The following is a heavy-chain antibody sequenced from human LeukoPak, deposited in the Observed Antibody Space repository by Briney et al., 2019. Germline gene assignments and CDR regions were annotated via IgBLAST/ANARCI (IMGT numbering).Heavy chain of an antibody. Sequence: ASVTVSCTVSGYTLTELSMHWVRQAPGKGLERMGGFNPEDGETIYAQKFQGRVTMTEDTSTDTAYMELSSLRSEDTAVYYCATESFDFWSGAPGYYFDYWGQGTLVTVSS. CDR1: GYTLTELS. CDR3: ATESFDFWSGAPGYYFDY. J-gene: IGHJ4*02. CDR2: FNPEDGET. V-gene: IGHV1-24*01. D-gene: IGHD3-3*01.